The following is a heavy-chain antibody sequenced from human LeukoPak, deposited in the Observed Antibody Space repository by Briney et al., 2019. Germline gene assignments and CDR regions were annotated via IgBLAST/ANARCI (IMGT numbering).Heavy chain of an antibody. J-gene: IGHJ6*02. CDR2: INSDGSST. Sequence: GGSLRLSCAASGFTFSSYWMHWVRHAPGKGLVWVSRINSDGSSTSYADSVKGRFTISRDNAKNTLYLQMNSLRAEDTAVYYCAREGVWRQQLVDYYYGMDVWGQGTTVTVSS. CDR1: GFTFSSYW. D-gene: IGHD6-13*01. V-gene: IGHV3-74*01. CDR3: AREGVWRQQLVDYYYGMDV.